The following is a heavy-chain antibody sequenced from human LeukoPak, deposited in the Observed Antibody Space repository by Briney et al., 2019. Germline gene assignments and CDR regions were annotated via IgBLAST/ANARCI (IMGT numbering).Heavy chain of an antibody. Sequence: GGSLRLSCAASGFTFSSYAMNWVRQASGKGLEWVSAISGSGGSTYYADSVKGRFTISRDNSKNTLYLQMNSLRAEDTAVYYCARDRTYSSSLGTFDYWGQGTLVTVSS. D-gene: IGHD6-6*01. CDR2: ISGSGGST. CDR1: GFTFSSYA. CDR3: ARDRTYSSSLGTFDY. J-gene: IGHJ4*02. V-gene: IGHV3-23*01.